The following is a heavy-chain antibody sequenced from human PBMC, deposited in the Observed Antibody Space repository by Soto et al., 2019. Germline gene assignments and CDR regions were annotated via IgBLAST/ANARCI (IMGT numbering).Heavy chain of an antibody. J-gene: IGHJ4*02. CDR3: AILSSGNYHRDYFDY. Sequence: QVQLVESGGGVVQPGRSLRLSCAASGFTFSSYAMHWVRQAPGKGLEWVAIISYDGTNKYYADSVKGRFTISRDNSKNTLYLQMNSLRPEDTAMYYCAILSSGNYHRDYFDYWGQGTLVTVSS. CDR1: GFTFSSYA. CDR2: ISYDGTNK. V-gene: IGHV3-30*03. D-gene: IGHD1-26*01.